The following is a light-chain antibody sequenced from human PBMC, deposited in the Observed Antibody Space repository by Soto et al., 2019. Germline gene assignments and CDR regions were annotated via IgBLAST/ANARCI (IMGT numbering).Light chain of an antibody. CDR3: SSYTSSSTLV. Sequence: QSVLAQPASVSGSPGQSITISRTGTSSDVGGYNYVSWYQQHPGKAPKLMIYEVSNRPSGVSNRFSGSKSGNTASLTISGLQAEDEADYYCSSYTSSSTLVFGTGTKVTV. CDR1: SSDVGGYNY. V-gene: IGLV2-14*01. J-gene: IGLJ1*01. CDR2: EVS.